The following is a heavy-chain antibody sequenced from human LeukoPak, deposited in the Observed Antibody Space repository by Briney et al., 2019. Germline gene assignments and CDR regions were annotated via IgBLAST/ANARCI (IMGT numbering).Heavy chain of an antibody. V-gene: IGHV5-51*01. CDR1: GYRFTSYW. CDR3: ARHPYCSSTSCYGYFQH. J-gene: IGHJ1*01. Sequence: GASLKISFQGSGYRFTSYWIGWVRPMPGKGLEWMGIIYPGDSDTRYSPSFQGQVTISADKSISTAYLQWSSLKASDTAMYYCARHPYCSSTSCYGYFQHWGQGTLVTVSS. CDR2: IYPGDSDT. D-gene: IGHD2-2*01.